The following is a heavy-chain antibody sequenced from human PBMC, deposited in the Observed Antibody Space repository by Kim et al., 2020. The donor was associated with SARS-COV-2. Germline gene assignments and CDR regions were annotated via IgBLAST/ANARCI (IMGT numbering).Heavy chain of an antibody. CDR3: ARPVVCCPDAFDI. Sequence: GESLKISCKGSGYSFTSYWIGWVRQMPGKGLEWMGIIYPGDSDTRYSPSFQGQVTIPADKSISTAYLQWSSLKASDTAMYYCARPVVCCPDAFDIWGQGTMVTVSS. CDR1: GYSFTSYW. V-gene: IGHV5-51*01. D-gene: IGHD2-15*01. J-gene: IGHJ3*02. CDR2: IYPGDSDT.